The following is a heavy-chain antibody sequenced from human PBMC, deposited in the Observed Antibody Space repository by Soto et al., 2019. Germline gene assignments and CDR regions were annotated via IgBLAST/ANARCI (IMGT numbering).Heavy chain of an antibody. CDR2: ISAYNGNT. J-gene: IGHJ3*02. V-gene: IGHV1-18*01. CDR3: ARDLHYYDSSGYYPDAFDI. D-gene: IGHD3-22*01. Sequence: ASVKVSCKASGYTFTSYGISWVRQAPGQGLEWMGWISAYNGNTNYAQKLQGRVTMTTDTSTSTAYMELRSLRSDDTAVYYCARDLHYYDSSGYYPDAFDIWGQGTMVTVSS. CDR1: GYTFTSYG.